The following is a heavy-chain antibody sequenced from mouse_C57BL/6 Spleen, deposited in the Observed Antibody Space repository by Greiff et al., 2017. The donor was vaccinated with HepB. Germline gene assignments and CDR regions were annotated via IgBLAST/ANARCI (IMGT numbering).Heavy chain of an antibody. V-gene: IGHV1-55*01. D-gene: IGHD2-2*01. Sequence: VQLKQPGAELVKPGASVKMSCKASGYTFTSYWITWVKQRPGQGLEWIGDIYPGSGSTNYNEKFKSKATLTVDTSSSTAYMQLSSLTSEDSAVYYCARIYYGSYYAMDYWGQGTSVTVSS. CDR1: GYTFTSYW. CDR3: ARIYYGSYYAMDY. J-gene: IGHJ4*01. CDR2: IYPGSGST.